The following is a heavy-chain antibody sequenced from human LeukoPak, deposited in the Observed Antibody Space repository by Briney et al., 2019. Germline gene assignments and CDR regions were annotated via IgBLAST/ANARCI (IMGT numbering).Heavy chain of an antibody. Sequence: GGSLRLSCAASGFTFSSYSMNWVRQAPGKGLEWVSSISSSTYIYYADLVKGRFTISRDNAKNSLYLQMGSLRAEDTAVYYCERGSCSTTNCPSFDYWGQGTLVTVSS. CDR2: ISSSTYI. V-gene: IGHV3-21*01. D-gene: IGHD2-2*01. J-gene: IGHJ4*02. CDR1: GFTFSSYS. CDR3: ERGSCSTTNCPSFDY.